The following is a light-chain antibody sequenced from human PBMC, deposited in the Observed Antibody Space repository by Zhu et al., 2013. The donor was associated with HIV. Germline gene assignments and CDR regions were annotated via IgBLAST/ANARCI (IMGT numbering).Light chain of an antibody. CDR1: QTVLYSPNNKNY. V-gene: IGKV4-1*01. CDR3: QQYYSTPRT. J-gene: IGKJ1*01. Sequence: DIVMTQSPDSLAVSLGDRATINCKSSQTVLYSPNNKNYLAWYQQKPGQPPKLLIYWASTRESGVPDRFSGSGSGTDFTLTISSLQAEDVAVYYCQQYYSTPRTFGQGTKVEIK. CDR2: WAS.